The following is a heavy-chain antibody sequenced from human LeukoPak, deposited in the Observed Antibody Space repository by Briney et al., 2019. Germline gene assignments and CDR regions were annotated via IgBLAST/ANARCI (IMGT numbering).Heavy chain of an antibody. CDR1: GGSISSYY. CDR2: IYYSGST. CDR3: ARVGHSMIPMYYYYCMDV. V-gene: IGHV4-59*01. Sequence: SETLSLTCTVSGGSISSYYWSWIRQPPGKGLEWIGYIYYSGSTNYNPSLKSRVTISVDTSKNQFSLKLSSVTAADTAVYYCARVGHSMIPMYYYYCMDVWGKGTTVTVSS. D-gene: IGHD2-15*01. J-gene: IGHJ6*03.